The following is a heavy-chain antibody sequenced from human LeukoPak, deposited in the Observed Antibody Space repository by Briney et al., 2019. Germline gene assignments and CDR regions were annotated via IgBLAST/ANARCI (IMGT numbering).Heavy chain of an antibody. V-gene: IGHV3-21*04. D-gene: IGHD1-26*01. CDR2: ISSSSSYI. CDR3: ASASIVGAPGAFDI. J-gene: IGHJ3*02. Sequence: PGGSLRLSCAASGFTFSSYSMNWVRQAPGKVLEWVSSISSSSSYIYYADSVKGRFTISRDNAKNSLYLQMNSLRAEDTAVYYCASASIVGAPGAFDIWGQGTMVTVSS. CDR1: GFTFSSYS.